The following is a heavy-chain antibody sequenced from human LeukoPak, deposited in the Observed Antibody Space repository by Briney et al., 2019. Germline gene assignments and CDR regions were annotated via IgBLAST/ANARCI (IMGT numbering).Heavy chain of an antibody. D-gene: IGHD3-22*01. J-gene: IGHJ4*02. CDR2: ISGSGGST. V-gene: IGHV3-23*01. Sequence: GGSLRLSCAASGFAFSSYAMSWVRQAPGKGLEWVSAISGSGGSTFYADSVRGRFTISRDNSKNTLYLQMNSLRAEDTAVYYCAKKVNYDSSGYYAYWGQGTLVTVSS. CDR1: GFAFSSYA. CDR3: AKKVNYDSSGYYAY.